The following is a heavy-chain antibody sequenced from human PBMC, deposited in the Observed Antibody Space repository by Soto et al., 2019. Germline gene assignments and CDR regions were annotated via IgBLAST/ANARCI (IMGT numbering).Heavy chain of an antibody. V-gene: IGHV4-38-2*01. J-gene: IGHJ4*02. Sequence: SEILSLTCAVSDFSISSGYYWGWIRQPPGKGLEWIGSLYHGGTTYNTPSLKSRVTMSVDTSKNQFSLKLSSVTAADTAVYYCARWRNDCSSTSCYHFDYWGQGTLVTVSS. D-gene: IGHD2-2*01. CDR2: LYHGGTT. CDR3: ARWRNDCSSTSCYHFDY. CDR1: DFSISSGYY.